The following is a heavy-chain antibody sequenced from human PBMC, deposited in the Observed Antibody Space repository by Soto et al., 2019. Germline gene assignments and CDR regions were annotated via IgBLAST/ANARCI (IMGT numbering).Heavy chain of an antibody. D-gene: IGHD2-8*01. CDR1: GGTFRTAA. CDR3: ARANARPQLGGNYYYILDV. CDR2: IMPVFRTP. V-gene: IGHV1-69*12. Sequence: QVQLEQSGAEVKKPGSSVKVSCKASGGTFRTAAISWVRQAPGQGLEWMGGIMPVFRTPDYAQKFQGRVTITADESTTTAYMELSGMSSADTAVYYCARANARPQLGGNYYYILDVWGQGTTITVSS. J-gene: IGHJ6*02.